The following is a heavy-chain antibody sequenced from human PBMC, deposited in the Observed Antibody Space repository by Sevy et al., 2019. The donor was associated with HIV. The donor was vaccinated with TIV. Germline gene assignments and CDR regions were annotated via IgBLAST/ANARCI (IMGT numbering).Heavy chain of an antibody. V-gene: IGHV3-30-3*01. CDR1: GFAFTNYYA. J-gene: IGHJ6*02. CDR3: ARPRANYVDNYFFYAMHV. CDR2: ISFDESDK. D-gene: IGHD4-17*01. Sequence: GGSLRLSCAASGFAFTNYYAMHWVRQAPGKGLEWVALISFDESDKYYADSVKGRFTISRDNFKNTLYLQMNSLTTEHTAVYYCARPRANYVDNYFFYAMHVWGQGTTVTVSS.